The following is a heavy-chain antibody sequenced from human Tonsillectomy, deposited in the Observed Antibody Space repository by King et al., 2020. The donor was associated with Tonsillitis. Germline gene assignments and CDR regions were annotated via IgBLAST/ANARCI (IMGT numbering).Heavy chain of an antibody. V-gene: IGHV1-2*02. J-gene: IGHJ5*02. Sequence: QLVQSGAEVKKPGASVKVSCKASGYTFTGYYMHWVRQAPGQGLEWMGWINPNSGDINYAQNFQGRVTMTRDTSITTVYMELSRLRSADTAVYYCARAPYNWNPAGWFDPWGQGTLVTVSS. CDR2: INPNSGDI. CDR1: GYTFTGYY. D-gene: IGHD1-20*01. CDR3: ARAPYNWNPAGWFDP.